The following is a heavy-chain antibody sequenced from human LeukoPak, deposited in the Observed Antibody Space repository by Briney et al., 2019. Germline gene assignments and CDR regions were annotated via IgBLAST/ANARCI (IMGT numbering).Heavy chain of an antibody. J-gene: IGHJ5*02. D-gene: IGHD5-18*01. CDR1: GGSIISNHF. CDR2: IYYSGIT. CDR3: ARRTVDTSLVTWFDP. Sequence: SETLSLTRTVSGGSIISNHFWGWIRQPPGKGLEWIGSIYYSGITYYNTSLKSRVTMAVDTSKNQISLHLSSVTAADTAVYYCARRTVDTSLVTWFDPWGQGTLVVVSS. V-gene: IGHV4-39*01.